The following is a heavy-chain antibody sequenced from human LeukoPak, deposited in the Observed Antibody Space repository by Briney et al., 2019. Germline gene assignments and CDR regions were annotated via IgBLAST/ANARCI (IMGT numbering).Heavy chain of an antibody. V-gene: IGHV3-48*03. D-gene: IGHD2-15*01. CDR1: GFTFNSHE. CDR2: VSSSGSTI. J-gene: IGHJ4*02. CDR3: ARSPPPHCSGGNCYYGKYYFDF. Sequence: GGSLRLSCAASGFTFNSHEMNWVRQAPGKGLEWVAYVSSSGSTIYYADSVKGRFTISRANAENSLYLQMNSLRAEDTAVYYCARSPPPHCSGGNCYYGKYYFDFWGQGTLVTVSS.